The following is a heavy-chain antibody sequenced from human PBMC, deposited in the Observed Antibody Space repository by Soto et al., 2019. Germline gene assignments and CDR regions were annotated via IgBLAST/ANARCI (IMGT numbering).Heavy chain of an antibody. D-gene: IGHD5-12*01. V-gene: IGHV4-59*01. J-gene: IGHJ4*02. CDR2: IYYSGST. Sequence: ETLSLTCTVSGGSISSYYWSWIRQPPGKGLEWIGYIYYSGSTNYNPSLKSRVTISVDTSKNQFSLKLSSVTAADTAVYYCARAGVYSGYDGDFDYWGQGTLVTVSS. CDR1: GGSISSYY. CDR3: ARAGVYSGYDGDFDY.